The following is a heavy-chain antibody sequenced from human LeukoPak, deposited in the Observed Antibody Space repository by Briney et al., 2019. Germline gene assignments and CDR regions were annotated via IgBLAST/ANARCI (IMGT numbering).Heavy chain of an antibody. CDR1: GFTFSNYA. J-gene: IGHJ4*02. CDR3: ATPSPRFIGYYFFDY. Sequence: PGGSLRLSCAASGFTFSNYAMSWVRQAPGKGLEWVSTLSGSGGSTYYADSVKGRFTISRDNSKNTLYLQMDSLRAEDTAVYYCATPSPRFIGYYFFDYWGQGTLVTVSP. CDR2: LSGSGGST. V-gene: IGHV3-23*01. D-gene: IGHD3-22*01.